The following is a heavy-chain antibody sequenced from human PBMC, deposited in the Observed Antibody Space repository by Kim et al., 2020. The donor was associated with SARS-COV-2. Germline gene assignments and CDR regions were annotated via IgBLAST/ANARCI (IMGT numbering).Heavy chain of an antibody. Sequence: GGSLRLSCAASGFTFDDYAMHWVRQAPGKGLEWVSGISWNSGSIGYADSVKGRFTISRDNAKNSLYLQMNSLRAEDTAFYYCAKDMLGSGWSRTIDYWGQGTLVTVSS. CDR2: ISWNSGSI. V-gene: IGHV3-9*01. CDR3: AKDMLGSGWSRTIDY. D-gene: IGHD6-19*01. CDR1: GFTFDDYA. J-gene: IGHJ4*02.